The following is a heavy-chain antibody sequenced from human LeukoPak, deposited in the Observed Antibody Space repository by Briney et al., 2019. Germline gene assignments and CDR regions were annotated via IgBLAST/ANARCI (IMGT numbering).Heavy chain of an antibody. D-gene: IGHD2-15*01. Sequence: GGSLRLSCAASGFTFSSYAMSWVRQAPGKGLEWVSAISGSGGSTYYADSVKGRFTISRDNSKNTLYLQMNSLRAEDTAVYYCARPQPPKVVVVAKYNWFDPWGQGTLVTVSS. J-gene: IGHJ5*02. CDR2: ISGSGGST. CDR1: GFTFSSYA. V-gene: IGHV3-23*01. CDR3: ARPQPPKVVVVAKYNWFDP.